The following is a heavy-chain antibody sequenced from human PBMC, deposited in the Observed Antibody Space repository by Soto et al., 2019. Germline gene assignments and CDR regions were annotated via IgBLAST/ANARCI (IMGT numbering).Heavy chain of an antibody. J-gene: IGHJ4*02. D-gene: IGHD6-19*01. V-gene: IGHV1-18*04. CDR1: GYTFTSYG. Sequence: ASVKVSCKASGYTFTSYGISWVRQAPGLGLEWMGWISAYNGNTNYAQKLQGRVTMTTDTSTSTAYMELRSLRSDDTAVYYCARGIIVGGWYPYYFDYWGQGTLVTVSS. CDR3: ARGIIVGGWYPYYFDY. CDR2: ISAYNGNT.